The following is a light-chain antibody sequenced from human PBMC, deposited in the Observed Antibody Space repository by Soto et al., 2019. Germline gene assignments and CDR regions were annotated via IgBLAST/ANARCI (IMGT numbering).Light chain of an antibody. CDR2: GAS. CDR1: QSVSSTY. J-gene: IGKJ4*01. CDR3: QQHGSSQT. V-gene: IGKV3-20*01. Sequence: EIVLTQSPGTLSLSPGERAALSCRASQSVSSTYLAWYQQKPGQPPMLLIYGASSRATGIPDRCSGSGSGTDFPLTISRLEPDDFAVYYCQQHGSSQTFGGGTKVEIK.